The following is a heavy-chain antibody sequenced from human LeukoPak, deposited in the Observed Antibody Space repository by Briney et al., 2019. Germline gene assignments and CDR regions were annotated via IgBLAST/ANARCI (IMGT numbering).Heavy chain of an antibody. CDR1: GYSISSGYY. J-gene: IGHJ4*02. CDR2: IYHSGST. CDR3: ARDYYGSGSYDY. V-gene: IGHV4-38-2*02. Sequence: SETLSLTCAVSGYSISSGYYWGWIRQPPGKGLDWIGSIYHSGSTYYNPSLKSRVTISVDTSKNQFSLKLSSVPAADTAVYYCARDYYGSGSYDYWGQGTLVTVSS. D-gene: IGHD3-10*01.